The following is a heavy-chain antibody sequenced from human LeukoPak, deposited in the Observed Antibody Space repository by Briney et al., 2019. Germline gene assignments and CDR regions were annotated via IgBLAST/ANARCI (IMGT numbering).Heavy chain of an antibody. CDR1: GGSFSGYY. D-gene: IGHD5-24*01. J-gene: IGHJ3*02. CDR2: INHSGST. Sequence: SETLSLTCAVYGGSFSGYYWSWIRQPPGKGMEWIGEINHSGSTNYNPSLKRGVNISVDTSKNQFSLKLSSVTAADTAVYYCALQVDAFDIWGQGTMVTVSS. CDR3: ALQVDAFDI. V-gene: IGHV4-34*01.